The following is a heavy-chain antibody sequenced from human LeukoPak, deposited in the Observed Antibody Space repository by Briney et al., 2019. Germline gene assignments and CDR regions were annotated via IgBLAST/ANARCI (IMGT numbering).Heavy chain of an antibody. V-gene: IGHV4-34*01. CDR3: AREGGGDCSVWAWGRPKCYYYMDV. D-gene: IGHD2-21*02. Sequence: PSETLSLTCAVYGGSFSGYYWSWIRQPPGKGLEWIGEINHSGSTNYNPSLKSRVTISVDTSKNQFSLKLSSVTAADTAVYYCAREGGGDCSVWAWGRPKCYYYMDVWGKGTTVTVSS. CDR2: INHSGST. CDR1: GGSFSGYY. J-gene: IGHJ6*03.